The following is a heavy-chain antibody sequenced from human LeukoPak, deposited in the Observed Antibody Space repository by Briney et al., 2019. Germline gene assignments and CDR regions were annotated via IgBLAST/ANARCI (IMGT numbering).Heavy chain of an antibody. D-gene: IGHD2-21*02. Sequence: PGGSLRLSCAASGFTFSDYYMSWIRQAPGKGLEWVSYISSSGSTIYYADSVKGRFTISRGNAKNSLYLQMNSLRAEDTAVYYCARDPYCGGDCYSDYWGQGTLVTVSS. V-gene: IGHV3-11*01. CDR2: ISSSGSTI. CDR1: GFTFSDYY. J-gene: IGHJ4*02. CDR3: ARDPYCGGDCYSDY.